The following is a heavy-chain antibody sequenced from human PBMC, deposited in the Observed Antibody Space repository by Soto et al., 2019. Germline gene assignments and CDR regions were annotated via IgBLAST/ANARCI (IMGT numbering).Heavy chain of an antibody. Sequence: ASVKVSCKASGYTFTGYYMHWVRQAPGQGLDWMGWINPNSGGTNYAQKFQGWVTMTRDTSISTAYMELSRLRSDDTAVYYCARSVLAIGYCTNGVCPDAFDIWRQGTMVTVSS. CDR3: ARSVLAIGYCTNGVCPDAFDI. D-gene: IGHD2-8*01. CDR2: INPNSGGT. V-gene: IGHV1-2*04. CDR1: GYTFTGYY. J-gene: IGHJ3*02.